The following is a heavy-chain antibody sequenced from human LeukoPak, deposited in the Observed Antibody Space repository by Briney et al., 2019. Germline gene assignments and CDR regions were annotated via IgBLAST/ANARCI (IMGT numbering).Heavy chain of an antibody. V-gene: IGHV1-8*01. CDR1: GYTFTSYD. CDR2: VNPNSGNT. D-gene: IGHD3-10*01. J-gene: IGHJ5*02. CDR3: ARVGLLWGVDP. Sequence: ASVKVSCKASGYTFTSYDINWVRQATGQGLEWMGWVNPNSGNTGYAKKFQGRVTTTRNTSISTAYMELSSLRSEETAVYYCARVGLLWGVDPWGQGTLVTVSS.